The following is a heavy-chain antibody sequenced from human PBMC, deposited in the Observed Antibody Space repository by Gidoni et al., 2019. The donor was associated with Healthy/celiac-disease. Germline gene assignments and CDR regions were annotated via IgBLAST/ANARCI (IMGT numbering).Heavy chain of an antibody. CDR3: ARTPRDLLPSTIHYYYGMDV. CDR1: GFTFSSYS. V-gene: IGHV3-21*06. Sequence: EVQLVESGGGLVKPGGSLRLSCAASGFTFSSYSMNWVRQAPGKGLEWVSSISSSSSYIYYADSVRGRFTISRDNAKNTLYLQMNRLRAEDTTVYYCARTPRDLLPSTIHYYYGMDVWGQGTTVTVSS. D-gene: IGHD1-26*01. CDR2: ISSSSSYI. J-gene: IGHJ6*02.